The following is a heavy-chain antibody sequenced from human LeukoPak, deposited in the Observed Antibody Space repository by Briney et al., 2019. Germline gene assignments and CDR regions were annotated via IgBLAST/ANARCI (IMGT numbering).Heavy chain of an antibody. CDR1: GFTFSSYG. CDR3: AKEGFPLYYYDSSGYSREYYFDY. V-gene: IGHV3-30*18. D-gene: IGHD3-22*01. J-gene: IGHJ4*02. CDR2: ISYDGSNK. Sequence: PGGSLRLSCAASGFTFSSYGMHWVRQAPGKGLEWVAVISYDGSNKYYADSVKGRFTISRDNSKNTLYLQMNSLRAEDTAVYYCAKEGFPLYYYDSSGYSREYYFDYWGQRTLVTVSS.